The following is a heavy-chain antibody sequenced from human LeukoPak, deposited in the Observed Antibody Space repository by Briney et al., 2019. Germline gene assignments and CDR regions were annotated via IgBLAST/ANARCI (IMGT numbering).Heavy chain of an antibody. J-gene: IGHJ4*02. CDR2: ISSRSSYI. CDR3: ARKAQGSWYDEGRGYFDY. D-gene: IGHD3-10*01. Sequence: GGSLRLSCAASGFTFSSYSMNWVRQAPGKGLEWVSSISSRSSYIYYADSVKGRFTISRDNAKNSLYLQMNSLRAEDTAVYYCARKAQGSWYDEGRGYFDYWGQGTLVTVSS. V-gene: IGHV3-21*01. CDR1: GFTFSSYS.